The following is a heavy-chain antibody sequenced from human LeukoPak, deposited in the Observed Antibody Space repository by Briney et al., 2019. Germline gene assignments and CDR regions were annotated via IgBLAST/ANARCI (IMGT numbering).Heavy chain of an antibody. D-gene: IGHD4-23*01. J-gene: IGHJ4*02. CDR3: ARGRPHGNDY. V-gene: IGHV3-74*01. CDR1: GFTFSSYW. CDR2: IASDGSST. Sequence: PPGGSLRLSCAASGFTFSSYWMNWVRQAPGKGLVSVSRIASDGSSTTYADSVKGRFSISRDNAKNTLYLQMNSLRVEDTAVYYCARGRPHGNDYWGQGTLVTVSS.